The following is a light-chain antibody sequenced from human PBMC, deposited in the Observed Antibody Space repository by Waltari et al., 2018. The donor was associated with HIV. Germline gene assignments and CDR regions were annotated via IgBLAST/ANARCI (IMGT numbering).Light chain of an antibody. J-gene: IGLJ2*01. CDR3: YCAADKNV. CDR1: VVAKTS. CDR2: KDT. Sequence: SFDLTQPSSVSVSPGQTARIPCSGTVVAKTSVRWFPQRQGRPPTVVIYKDTERPSEIPERFSGSSAGTTATLTITGAQVEDEADYYCYCAADKNVLGGGTKLTVL. V-gene: IGLV3-27*01.